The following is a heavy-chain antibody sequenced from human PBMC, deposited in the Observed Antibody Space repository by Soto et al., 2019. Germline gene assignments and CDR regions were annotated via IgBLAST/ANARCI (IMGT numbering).Heavy chain of an antibody. D-gene: IGHD3-3*01. CDR3: TQPLTYDFWSGYRN. CDR1: GFTFDDYA. CDR2: ISWNSGSI. V-gene: IGHV3-9*01. Sequence: AGGSLRLSCAASGFTFDDYAMHWVRQAPGKGLEWVSGISWNSGSIGYADSVKGRFTISRDNAKNSLYLQMNSLRAEDTALYYCTQPLTYDFWSGYRNWGQGTLVTVSS. J-gene: IGHJ4*02.